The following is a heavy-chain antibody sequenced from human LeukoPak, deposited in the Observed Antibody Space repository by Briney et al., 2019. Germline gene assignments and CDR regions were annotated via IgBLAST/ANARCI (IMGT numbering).Heavy chain of an antibody. CDR2: IYYSGST. V-gene: IGHV4-39*07. CDR1: GGSISSYY. CDR3: ARTAYYYDSSGYRRAN. Sequence: SETLSLTCAVSGGSISSYYWGWIRQPPGKGLEWIGSIYYSGSTYYNPSLKSRVTISVDTSKNQFSLKLSSVTAADTAVYYCARTAYYYDSSGYRRANWGQGTLVTVSS. D-gene: IGHD3-22*01. J-gene: IGHJ4*02.